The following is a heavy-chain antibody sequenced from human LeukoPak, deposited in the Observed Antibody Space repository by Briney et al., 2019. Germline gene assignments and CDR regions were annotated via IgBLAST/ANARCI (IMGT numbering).Heavy chain of an antibody. CDR2: ISAYNGNT. CDR1: GYTFTSYG. Sequence: ASVKVSCKASGYTFTSYGISWVRQAPGQGLEWMGWISAYNGNTNYAQKLQGRVTMTTDTSTSTAYMELRSLRSDDTAVYHCARAFSGGSESDYWGQGTLVTVSS. J-gene: IGHJ4*02. V-gene: IGHV1-18*01. D-gene: IGHD1-26*01. CDR3: ARAFSGGSESDY.